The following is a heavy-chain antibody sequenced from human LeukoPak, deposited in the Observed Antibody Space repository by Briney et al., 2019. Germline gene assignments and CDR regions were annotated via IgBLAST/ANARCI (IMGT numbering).Heavy chain of an antibody. V-gene: IGHV3-23*01. D-gene: IGHD3-22*01. Sequence: GGSLILCCAASGFTFSSYAMSWVRPAAGKGLEWVSAISGSGGSTYYADSVKGRFTISGDNSKNTLYLQMNSLSAEDTAVYYCAKGPIVVAEFDYWGQGTLVTVSS. CDR1: GFTFSSYA. J-gene: IGHJ4*02. CDR2: ISGSGGST. CDR3: AKGPIVVAEFDY.